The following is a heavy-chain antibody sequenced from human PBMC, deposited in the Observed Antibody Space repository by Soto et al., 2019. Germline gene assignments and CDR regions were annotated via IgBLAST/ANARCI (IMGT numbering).Heavy chain of an antibody. CDR3: ARLGWGNGDSDY. Sequence: QLQLHESGPGLVKSLETLSLTCTVSGGSISKSNYFWGWIRQAPGKGLEWIASILYTGTTSYNSSLKSRVAISVDTSKNQFSLKLNSVTAADTAVYYCARLGWGNGDSDYWGQGTLVTVSS. V-gene: IGHV4-39*01. CDR2: ILYTGTT. J-gene: IGHJ4*02. D-gene: IGHD2-21*01. CDR1: GGSISKSNYF.